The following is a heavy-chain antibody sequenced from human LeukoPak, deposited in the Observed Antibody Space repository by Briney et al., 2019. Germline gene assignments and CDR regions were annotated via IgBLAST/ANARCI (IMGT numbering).Heavy chain of an antibody. Sequence: SETLSLTCTVSGGSISSGGYYWSWIRQHPGKGLEWIGYIYYSGSTYCNPSLKSRVTISVDTSKNQFSLKLSSVTAADTAVYYCAREGPTVTTFGNYYYMDVWGKGTTVTVSS. CDR2: IYYSGST. D-gene: IGHD4-11*01. CDR1: GGSISSGGYY. J-gene: IGHJ6*03. CDR3: AREGPTVTTFGNYYYMDV. V-gene: IGHV4-31*03.